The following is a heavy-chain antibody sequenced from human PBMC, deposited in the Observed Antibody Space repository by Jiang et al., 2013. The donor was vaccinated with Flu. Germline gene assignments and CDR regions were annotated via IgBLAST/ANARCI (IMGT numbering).Heavy chain of an antibody. Sequence: QLVESGAEVKRPGSSVKVSCKASGGSFTNYPLSWVRQAPGQGLEWMGGIIPLHGTTYYAQKFQGRVTISADKFTSTWYMELSSLRSEDTAVYYCANILKSGSNFHFDFWGQGTRVTVSS. D-gene: IGHD1-26*01. CDR3: ANILKSGSNFHFDF. J-gene: IGHJ4*02. CDR2: IIPLHGTT. V-gene: IGHV1-69*06. CDR1: GGSFTNYP.